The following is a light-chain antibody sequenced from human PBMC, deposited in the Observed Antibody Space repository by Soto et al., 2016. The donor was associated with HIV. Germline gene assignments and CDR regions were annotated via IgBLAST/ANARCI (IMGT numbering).Light chain of an antibody. J-gene: IGKJ1*01. CDR2: KAS. CDR1: QDITTW. CDR3: QQSYNTPRT. Sequence: DIQMTQSPSTLSASVGDRVTITCRASQDITTWLAWYQQKPGKPPNLLIYKASNLQNGVPSRFSGSGSGTEFTLSINSLQPEDFATYYCQQSYNTPRTFGQGTMVEIK. V-gene: IGKV1-5*03.